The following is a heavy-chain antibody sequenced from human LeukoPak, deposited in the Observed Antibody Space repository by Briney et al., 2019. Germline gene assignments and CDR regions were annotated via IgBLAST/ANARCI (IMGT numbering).Heavy chain of an antibody. V-gene: IGHV5-51*01. Sequence: GESLKISCKGSGYSFTSYWIGWVRQMPGKGLEWMGIIYPGDSDTRYSPSFQGQVTISADKSISTAYLRWCSLKASDTAMYYCARRMANYDSSGYYYDYWGQGTLVTVSS. D-gene: IGHD3-22*01. CDR2: IYPGDSDT. CDR1: GYSFTSYW. CDR3: ARRMANYDSSGYYYDY. J-gene: IGHJ4*02.